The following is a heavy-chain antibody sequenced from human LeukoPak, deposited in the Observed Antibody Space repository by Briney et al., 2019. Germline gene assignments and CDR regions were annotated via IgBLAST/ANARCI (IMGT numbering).Heavy chain of an antibody. CDR1: GFTFSSYW. V-gene: IGHV3-74*01. CDR3: ATNSGWRIDY. Sequence: GGSLRLSCAASGFTFSSYWMHCVRQAPGKGLVWVSRISSDGSTTSYADSVKGRFTISRDNAKNSLYLQMNSLRAEDTALYYCATNSGWRIDYWGQGTLVTVSP. D-gene: IGHD1-1*01. J-gene: IGHJ4*02. CDR2: ISSDGSTT.